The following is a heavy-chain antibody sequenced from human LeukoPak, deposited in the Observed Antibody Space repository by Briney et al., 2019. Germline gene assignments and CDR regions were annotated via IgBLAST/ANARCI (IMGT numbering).Heavy chain of an antibody. Sequence: SETLSLTCTVSGGSISSYYWSWIRQPPGKGLEWIGYIYTSGSTNYNPSLKSRVTISVDTSKNQFSLKLSSVTAADTAVHYCARHQRNYLDYWAREPWSPSPQ. CDR2: IYTSGST. J-gene: IGHJ4*02. CDR3: ARHQRNYLDY. V-gene: IGHV4-4*09. CDR1: GGSISSYY.